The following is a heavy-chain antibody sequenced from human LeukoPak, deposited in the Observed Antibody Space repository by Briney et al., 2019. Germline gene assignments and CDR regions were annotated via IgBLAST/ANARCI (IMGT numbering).Heavy chain of an antibody. D-gene: IGHD3-22*01. CDR3: ARDSKTGLYYRRYHYMDV. J-gene: IGHJ6*03. CDR1: GFTFSSYW. V-gene: IGHV3-7*01. Sequence: GGSLRLSCAASGFTFSSYWMTWVRQAPGKGLEGVANIKQDGSVKYYVDSVKGRFTISRDNAKNSLYLQMNSLRAEDTAVYYCARDSKTGLYYRRYHYMDVWGKGTTVTVSS. CDR2: IKQDGSVK.